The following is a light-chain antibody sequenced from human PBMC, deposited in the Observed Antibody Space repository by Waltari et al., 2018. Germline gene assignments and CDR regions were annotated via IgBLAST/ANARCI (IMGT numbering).Light chain of an antibody. J-gene: IGKJ4*01. CDR3: QQYNTFPLT. Sequence: DIQMTQSPSTLSASVGDRVTITFRASQSISSWLAWYQQKPGKAPKLLIYKASSLESGVPSRFSGSESGTEFTLTISSLQPDDFATYYCQQYNTFPLTFGGGTKVEI. CDR2: KAS. V-gene: IGKV1-5*03. CDR1: QSISSW.